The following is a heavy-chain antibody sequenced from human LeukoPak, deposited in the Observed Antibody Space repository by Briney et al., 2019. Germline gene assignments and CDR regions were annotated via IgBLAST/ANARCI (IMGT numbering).Heavy chain of an antibody. D-gene: IGHD6-19*01. J-gene: IGHJ4*02. CDR1: GFTFSSYE. CDR3: ASVGAVAGTDY. Sequence: PGGSLRLSCAASGFTFSSYEMNWVRQAPGKGLEWVSYISSSGSTIYYADSVKGRFTISRDNAKNSLYLQMNSLRAEDTAVYYCASVGAVAGTDYWGQGTLVTVSS. CDR2: ISSSGSTI. V-gene: IGHV3-48*03.